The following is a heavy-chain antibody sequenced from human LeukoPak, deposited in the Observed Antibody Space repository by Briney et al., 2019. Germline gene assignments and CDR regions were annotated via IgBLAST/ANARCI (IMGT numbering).Heavy chain of an antibody. J-gene: IGHJ4*02. CDR1: GGSISSYY. V-gene: IGHV4-59*01. CDR2: NYDSGST. Sequence: SETLSLTCTVSGGSISSYYWSWIRQPPGKGLEWIGYNYDSGSTNYHPSLESRVTISVDTSKNQFSLKLVSVTSADTAVYYCARDRGGGSGWSRPIDHWGQGTLVTVSS. D-gene: IGHD6-19*01. CDR3: ARDRGGGSGWSRPIDH.